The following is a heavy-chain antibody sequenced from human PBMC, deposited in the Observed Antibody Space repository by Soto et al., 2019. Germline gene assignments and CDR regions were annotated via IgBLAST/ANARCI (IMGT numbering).Heavy chain of an antibody. J-gene: IGHJ6*02. Sequence: TLSLTFAVSCGSFSSGFFSGNWIRQPPGQGLEWIGYISHGGSPHYTPSLRSRVSISVDRSTNVISLNLTSMTPADTAVYFCARGQYYYAMDVWGQGTTVTVSS. CDR2: ISHGGSP. V-gene: IGHV4-30-2*01. CDR3: ARGQYYYAMDV. CDR1: CGSFSSGFFS.